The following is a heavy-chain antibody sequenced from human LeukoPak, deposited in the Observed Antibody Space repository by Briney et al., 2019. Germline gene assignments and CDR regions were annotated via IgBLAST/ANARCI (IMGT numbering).Heavy chain of an antibody. Sequence: PSQTLSLTCTVSGGSISSGSYYWSWLRQPAGRGLEGIGRIYTSGSTNYNPSLKSRVTISVDTSKNQFSLKLSSVTAADTAVYYCARKYYYDSSGYSPGFAFDIWGQGTMVTVSS. CDR2: IYTSGST. CDR3: ARKYYYDSSGYSPGFAFDI. J-gene: IGHJ3*02. CDR1: GGSISSGSYY. V-gene: IGHV4-61*02. D-gene: IGHD3-22*01.